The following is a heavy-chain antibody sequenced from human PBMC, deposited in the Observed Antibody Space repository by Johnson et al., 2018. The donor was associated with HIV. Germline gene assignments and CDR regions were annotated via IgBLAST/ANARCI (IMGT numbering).Heavy chain of an antibody. CDR1: GVIFSDYY. CDR3: VRRMVVGYVAFDI. Sequence: QVQLVESGGGLVKPGGSLRLSCVASGVIFSDYYMSWIRQAPGKGLEWVSYISSSGTTIYYADSVKGRFTISRNNVQNSMLLQMNSLRADDTAVYFCVRRMVVGYVAFDIWGQGTMVSVSS. D-gene: IGHD2-21*01. V-gene: IGHV3-11*04. CDR2: ISSSGTTI. J-gene: IGHJ3*02.